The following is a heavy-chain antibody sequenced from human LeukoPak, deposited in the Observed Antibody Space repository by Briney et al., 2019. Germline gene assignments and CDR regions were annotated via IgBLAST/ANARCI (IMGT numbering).Heavy chain of an antibody. CDR3: ARASHGYCSSTSCSRRAFDI. CDR2: INHSGST. CDR1: GGSFSGYY. J-gene: IGHJ3*02. D-gene: IGHD2-2*01. Sequence: SETLSLTCAVYGGSFSGYYWSWIRQPPGKGLEWIGEINHSGSTNYNPSLKSRVTISVDTSKNQFSLKPSSVTAADTAVYYCARASHGYCSSTSCSRRAFDIWGQGTMVTVSS. V-gene: IGHV4-34*01.